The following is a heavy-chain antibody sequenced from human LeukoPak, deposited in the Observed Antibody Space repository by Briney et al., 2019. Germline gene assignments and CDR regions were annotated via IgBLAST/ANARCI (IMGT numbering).Heavy chain of an antibody. V-gene: IGHV4-34*01. CDR2: TNHSGST. CDR1: GGSINDYY. D-gene: IGHD3-22*01. CDR3: ARGQVTMIVGGSGRWFDP. J-gene: IGHJ5*02. Sequence: SETLSLTCTVSGGSINDYYCSWIRQPPGKGLEWIGETNHSGSTNYNPSLKSRVTISVDTSKNQFSLKLSSVTAADTAVYYCARGQVTMIVGGSGRWFDPWGQGTLVSVSS.